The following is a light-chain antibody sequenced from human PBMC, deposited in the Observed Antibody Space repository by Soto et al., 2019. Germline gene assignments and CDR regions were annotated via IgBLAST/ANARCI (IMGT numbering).Light chain of an antibody. CDR1: QSVFSSSNNRNH. Sequence: IVMTQSPDSLAVSLGERATINCKSFQSVFSSSNNRNHLAWYQQRPGQPPKLLIYWATTRESGVPDRFSGSGSGTDFTLTVSSLQAEDVAVYYCQQYFRTPLTFGGGTKVDI. J-gene: IGKJ4*01. V-gene: IGKV4-1*01. CDR2: WAT. CDR3: QQYFRTPLT.